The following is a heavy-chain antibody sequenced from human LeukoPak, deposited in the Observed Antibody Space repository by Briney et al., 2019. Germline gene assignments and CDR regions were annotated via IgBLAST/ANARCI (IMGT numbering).Heavy chain of an antibody. J-gene: IGHJ5*02. CDR2: INPNSGGT. CDR1: GYTFTGYY. Sequence: GASVKVSCKASGYTFTGYYVHWVRQAPGQGLEWVGWINPNSGGTNYAQKFQGRVTMTRDTSISTAYMELSRLRSDDTAVYYCARVGVVVVVPAAIRRNWFDPWGQGTLVTVSS. V-gene: IGHV1-2*02. CDR3: ARVGVVVVVPAAIRRNWFDP. D-gene: IGHD2-2*02.